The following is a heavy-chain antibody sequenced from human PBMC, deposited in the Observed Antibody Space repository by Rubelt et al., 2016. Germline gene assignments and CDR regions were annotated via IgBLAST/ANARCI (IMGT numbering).Heavy chain of an antibody. CDR2: ISYDGSKI. CDR3: ARDGSSRNKAFDY. D-gene: IGHD6-6*01. Sequence: AMHWVRQAPGEGLEWVAVISYDGSKIYYADSVKGRFTISRDNLKNTLYLQMDSLRGEDAAVYYCARDGSSRNKAFDYWGQGTLVTVSS. V-gene: IGHV3-30*04. CDR1: A. J-gene: IGHJ4*02.